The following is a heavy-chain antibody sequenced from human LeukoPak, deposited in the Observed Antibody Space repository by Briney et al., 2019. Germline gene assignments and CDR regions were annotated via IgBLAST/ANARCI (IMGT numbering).Heavy chain of an antibody. Sequence: PGRSLRLSCAASGFTFSSYGMHWVRQAPGKGLEWVAVISYDGSNKYYADSVKGRFTISRDNSENTLYLQMNSLRAEDTAVYYCATIAAAVPFDYWGQGTLVTVSS. CDR2: ISYDGSNK. V-gene: IGHV3-30*03. J-gene: IGHJ4*02. CDR1: GFTFSSYG. D-gene: IGHD6-13*01. CDR3: ATIAAAVPFDY.